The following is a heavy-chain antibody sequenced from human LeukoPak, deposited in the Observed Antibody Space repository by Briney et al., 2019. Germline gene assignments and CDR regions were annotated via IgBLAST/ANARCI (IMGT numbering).Heavy chain of an antibody. J-gene: IGHJ4*02. V-gene: IGHV3-48*03. Sequence: AGGSLRLSCAASGFIFSSYEMTWVRQAPGKGLEWVSYISGSGSTIFYADSVKGRFTVSRDNAKNSLYLQMNTLRADDTAVYYCARGSSTHGYSFWGQGTLVTVSS. CDR1: GFIFSSYE. CDR2: ISGSGSTI. CDR3: ARGSSTHGYSF. D-gene: IGHD5-24*01.